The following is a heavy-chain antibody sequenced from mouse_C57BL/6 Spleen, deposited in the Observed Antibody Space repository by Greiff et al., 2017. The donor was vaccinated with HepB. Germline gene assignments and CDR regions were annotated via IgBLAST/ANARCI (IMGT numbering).Heavy chain of an antibody. CDR1: GYTFTSYW. D-gene: IGHD2-5*01. CDR2: IYPGSGST. CDR3: ARGDYSNLAWFAY. V-gene: IGHV1-55*01. Sequence: VQLQQPGAELVKPGASVKMSCKASGYTFTSYWITWVKQRPGQGLEWIGDIYPGSGSTNYNEKFKSKATLTVDTSSSTAYMQLSSLTSEDSAVYYGARGDYSNLAWFAYWGQGTLVTVSA. J-gene: IGHJ3*01.